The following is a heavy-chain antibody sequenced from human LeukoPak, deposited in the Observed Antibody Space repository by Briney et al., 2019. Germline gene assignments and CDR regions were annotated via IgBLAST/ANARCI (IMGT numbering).Heavy chain of an antibody. Sequence: WASVKVSCKASGGTFSSYAISWVRQAPGQGLEWMGGIIPIFGTANYAQKFQGRVTIAADESTSTAYMELSSLRSEDTAVYYRARAGHLTYYDILTGYSAWVYWGQGTLVTVSS. CDR3: ARAGHLTYYDILTGYSAWVY. D-gene: IGHD3-9*01. J-gene: IGHJ4*02. CDR2: IIPIFGTA. V-gene: IGHV1-69*13. CDR1: GGTFSSYA.